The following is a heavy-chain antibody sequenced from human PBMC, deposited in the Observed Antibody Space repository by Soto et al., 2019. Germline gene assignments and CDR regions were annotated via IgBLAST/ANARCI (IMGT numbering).Heavy chain of an antibody. D-gene: IGHD2-2*01. V-gene: IGHV3-30*18. CDR3: AKSPAAIYDYYYGMDV. Sequence: VGSLRLSCAASGFTFSSYGMHWVRQAPGKGLEWVAVISYDGSNKYYADSVKGRFTISRDNSKNTLYLQMNSLRAEDTAVYYCAKSPAAIYDYYYGMDVWGQGTTVTVSS. CDR2: ISYDGSNK. J-gene: IGHJ6*02. CDR1: GFTFSSYG.